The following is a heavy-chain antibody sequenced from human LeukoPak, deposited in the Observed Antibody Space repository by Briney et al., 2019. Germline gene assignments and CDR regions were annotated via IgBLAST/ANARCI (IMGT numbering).Heavy chain of an antibody. CDR3: AKGTATVTSRFFDY. J-gene: IGHJ4*02. D-gene: IGHD2-21*02. CDR1: GFTFRYYA. Sequence: GGSLRLPYAASGFTFRYYAMHWVRQAPGKGLEWVSTISDNSGSTYYPDSVKGRFTISRDDSKNTLYLQMKSLRAEDTAVYYCAKGTATVTSRFFDYWGQGTLVTVSS. CDR2: ISDNSGST. V-gene: IGHV3-23*01.